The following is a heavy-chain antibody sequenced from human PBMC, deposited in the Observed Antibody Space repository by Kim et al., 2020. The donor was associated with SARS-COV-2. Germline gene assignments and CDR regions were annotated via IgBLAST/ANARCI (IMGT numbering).Heavy chain of an antibody. CDR3: ARDRSQAISGKDAFDI. V-gene: IGHV3-7*01. Sequence: GGSLRLSCAASGFTFSSYSMTWVRQAPGKGLEWVANIKQDGNQKYYVDSVKGRFTISRDNAKNSLYLQMNSLRAEDTAVYYCARDRSQAISGKDAFDI. CDR2: IKQDGNQK. CDR1: GFTFSSYS. J-gene: IGHJ3*02. D-gene: IGHD1-26*01.